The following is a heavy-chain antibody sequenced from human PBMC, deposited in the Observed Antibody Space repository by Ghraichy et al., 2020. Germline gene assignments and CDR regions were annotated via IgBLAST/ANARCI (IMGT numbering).Heavy chain of an antibody. J-gene: IGHJ5*02. D-gene: IGHD3-22*01. CDR2: IHHIGNS. CDR1: GGSLSSSPYY. CDR3: ASPFSSGLFDP. Sequence: LSLTCTVSGGSLSSSPYYWAWFRQPPGKGLEWIGSIHHIGNSFYSPSLKSRVTMSLDKSKNQFSLKMRAVTAADTAVYFCASPFSSGLFDPWGQGTLVTVSS. V-gene: IGHV4-39*01.